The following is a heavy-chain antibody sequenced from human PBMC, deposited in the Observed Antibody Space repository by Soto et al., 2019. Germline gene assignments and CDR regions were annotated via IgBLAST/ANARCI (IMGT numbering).Heavy chain of an antibody. CDR1: GFSVSSTY. CDR2: IYSGGSA. Sequence: EVQLVESGGDLILPGGSLRLSCAASGFSVSSTYVNWVRQAPGKGLEWVSVIYSGGSASYADSVKGRFTISRDNSKNTVYLQMSNMRADDTGVYYCARGEEWGWRHYFDLWGQGTLVTVSS. CDR3: ARGEEWGWRHYFDL. D-gene: IGHD3-3*01. J-gene: IGHJ4*02. V-gene: IGHV3-53*01.